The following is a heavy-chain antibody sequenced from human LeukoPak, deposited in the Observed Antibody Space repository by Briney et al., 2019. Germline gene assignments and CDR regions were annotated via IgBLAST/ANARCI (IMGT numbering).Heavy chain of an antibody. J-gene: IGHJ6*03. CDR2: INHSGST. Sequence: PSETLSLTCAVYGGSFSGYYWSWIRQPPGKGLEWIGEINHSGSTNYNPSLKSRVTISVDTSKNQFSLELSSVTAADTAVYYCARGRGYLRKYYYYYYMDVWGKGTTVTVSS. CDR1: GGSFSGYY. D-gene: IGHD3-22*01. CDR3: ARGRGYLRKYYYYYYMDV. V-gene: IGHV4-34*01.